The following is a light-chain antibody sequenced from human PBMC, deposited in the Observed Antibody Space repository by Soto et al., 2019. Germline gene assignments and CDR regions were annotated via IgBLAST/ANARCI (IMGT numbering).Light chain of an antibody. Sequence: QSALTQPPSASGSFGQSVTISCTGTSSDVGSYNYVSWYQQHPGKAPKLMIYEVSERPSGVPDRFSGSKSGNTASLTVSGLQADEEADYYCSSYSGTNYHYVFGTGTKVTVL. CDR2: EVS. CDR1: SSDVGSYNY. V-gene: IGLV2-8*01. J-gene: IGLJ1*01. CDR3: SSYSGTNYHYV.